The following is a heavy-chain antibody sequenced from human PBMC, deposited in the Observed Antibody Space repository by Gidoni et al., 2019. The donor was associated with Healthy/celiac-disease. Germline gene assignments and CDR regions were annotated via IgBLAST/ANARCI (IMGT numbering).Heavy chain of an antibody. D-gene: IGHD3-10*01. CDR2: ISSNGGST. CDR1: GFTFSSYA. J-gene: IGHJ4*02. V-gene: IGHV3-64D*06. CDR3: VKDQYYGSGSYYNYYFDY. Sequence: EGQLVESGGGLVQPGGSLRLSCSASGFTFSSYAMHWVRQAPGKGLEYVSAISSNGGSTYYADSVKGRFTISRDNSKNTLYLQMSSLRAEDTAVYYCVKDQYYGSGSYYNYYFDYWGQGTLVTVSS.